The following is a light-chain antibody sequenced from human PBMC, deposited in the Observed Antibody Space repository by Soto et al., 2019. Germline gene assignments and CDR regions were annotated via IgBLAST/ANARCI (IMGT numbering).Light chain of an antibody. J-gene: IGKJ3*01. CDR3: QQRSNWPQFT. Sequence: EIVLTQSPATLSLSPGERATLSCRASQSVSSYLAWYQQKPGQAPRLLIYDASNSATGIPARFSVSGSGTDFTLTISSLEPEDFEVYYCQQRSNWPQFTFGPGTKVDIK. CDR2: DAS. CDR1: QSVSSY. V-gene: IGKV3-11*01.